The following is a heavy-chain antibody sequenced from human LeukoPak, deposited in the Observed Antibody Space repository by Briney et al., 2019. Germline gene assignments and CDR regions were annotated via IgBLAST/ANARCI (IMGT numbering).Heavy chain of an antibody. CDR2: INPNSGGT. J-gene: IGHJ4*02. V-gene: IGHV1-2*02. D-gene: IGHD2-2*01. CDR1: EYTFTGYY. CDR3: AREFDCSSTSCYDY. Sequence: ASVKVSCKASEYTFTGYYMHWVRQAPGQGLEWMGWINPNSGGTNYAQKFQGRVTMTRDTSISTAYMELSRLRSDDTAVYYCAREFDCSSTSCYDYWGQGTLVTVSS.